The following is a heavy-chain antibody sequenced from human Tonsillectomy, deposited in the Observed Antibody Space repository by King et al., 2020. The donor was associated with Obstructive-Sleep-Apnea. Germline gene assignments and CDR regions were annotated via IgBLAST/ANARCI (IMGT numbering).Heavy chain of an antibody. D-gene: IGHD3-3*02. V-gene: IGHV4-39*01. CDR1: GGSISSSSYY. CDR2: IYYSGST. J-gene: IGHJ4*02. CDR3: ARVLVPYYFDY. Sequence: QLQESGPGLVKPSETLSLTCTVAGGSISSSSYYWGWIRHPPGKGLEWIGSIYYSGSTYYNPSLKSRVTISVDTSKNQFSLKLSSVTAADTAVYYCARVLVPYYFDYWGQGTLVTVSS.